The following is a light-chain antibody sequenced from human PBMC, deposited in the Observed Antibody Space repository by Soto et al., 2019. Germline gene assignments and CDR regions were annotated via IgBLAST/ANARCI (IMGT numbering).Light chain of an antibody. CDR1: QGISNY. CDR2: AAS. J-gene: IGKJ1*01. V-gene: IGKV1-27*01. CDR3: QKYNSAPWT. Sequence: DIQMTQYPSSLSASVGDRVTITCLASQGISNYLAWYQQKPGKVPKLLIYAASTLQSGVPSRFSGSGSGTDFTLTISSLQPEDVETYYCQKYNSAPWTFGQGTMVDIK.